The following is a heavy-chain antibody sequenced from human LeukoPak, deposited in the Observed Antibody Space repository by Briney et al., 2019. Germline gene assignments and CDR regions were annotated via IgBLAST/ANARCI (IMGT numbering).Heavy chain of an antibody. CDR1: GYTFTSYY. V-gene: IGHV1-46*01. J-gene: IGHJ5*02. D-gene: IGHD2-8*01. Sequence: EASVKVSCKASGYTFTSYYMHWVRQAPGQGLEWMGIINPSGGSTSYAQKFQGRVTMTRDMSTSTVYMELSSLRSDDTAVYYCASTGYCTNGVCYNFWFDPWGQGTLVTVSS. CDR3: ASTGYCTNGVCYNFWFDP. CDR2: INPSGGST.